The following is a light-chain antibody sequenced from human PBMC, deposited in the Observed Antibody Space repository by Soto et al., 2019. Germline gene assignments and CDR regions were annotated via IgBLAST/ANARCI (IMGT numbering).Light chain of an antibody. CDR1: SSDVGTYDF. Sequence: QSALTQPRSVSGSPGQSVTISCTGTSSDVGTYDFVSWYQLHPGKAPRLMIFDVSERPSGVPDRFSGSKSGNTASLTISGLQAEDEADYYCCLYAVTFYVFGTGTKVNV. V-gene: IGLV2-11*01. CDR2: DVS. CDR3: CLYAVTFYV. J-gene: IGLJ1*01.